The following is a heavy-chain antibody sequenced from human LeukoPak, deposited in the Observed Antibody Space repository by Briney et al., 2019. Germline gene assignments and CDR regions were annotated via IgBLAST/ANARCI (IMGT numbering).Heavy chain of an antibody. V-gene: IGHV3-30*18. CDR3: AEDSVGATWGNAFDI. J-gene: IGHJ3*02. CDR2: ISYDGSNK. D-gene: IGHD1-26*01. Sequence: PGGSLRLSCAASGFTFNKYGMHWVRQAPGKGLEWVAVISYDGSNKYYADSVKGRFTISRDNSKNTLYLQMNSLRAEDTAVYYCAEDSVGATWGNAFDIWGQGTMVTVSS. CDR1: GFTFNKYG.